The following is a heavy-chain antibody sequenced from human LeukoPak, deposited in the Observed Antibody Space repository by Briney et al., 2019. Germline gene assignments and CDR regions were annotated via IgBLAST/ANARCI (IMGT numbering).Heavy chain of an antibody. V-gene: IGHV1-46*01. Sequence: ASVKVSCKASEYTFTSYYMHWVRQAPGQGLEWMGIINPSGGSTSYAQKFQGRVTMTRDMSTSTVYMELSSLRSEDTAVYYCAREGSAGYNSFSLDYWGQGTLVTVSS. CDR3: AREGSAGYNSFSLDY. J-gene: IGHJ4*02. D-gene: IGHD5-24*01. CDR2: INPSGGST. CDR1: EYTFTSYY.